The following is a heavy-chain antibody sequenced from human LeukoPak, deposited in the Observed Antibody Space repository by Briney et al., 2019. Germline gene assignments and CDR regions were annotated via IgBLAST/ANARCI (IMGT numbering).Heavy chain of an antibody. J-gene: IGHJ4*02. CDR2: ITSSGSYI. CDR3: ARDRGGYCGSTSCHPYDY. CDR1: GFSFSSDS. V-gene: IGHV3-21*01. Sequence: PGGSLRLSCAASGFSFSSDSMNWVRQAPGKGLEWVSSITSSGSYIYNGASVQGRFTISRDNAKNSLYLQMNSLRAEDTAVYYCARDRGGYCGSTSCHPYDYWGQGTLVTVSS. D-gene: IGHD2-2*03.